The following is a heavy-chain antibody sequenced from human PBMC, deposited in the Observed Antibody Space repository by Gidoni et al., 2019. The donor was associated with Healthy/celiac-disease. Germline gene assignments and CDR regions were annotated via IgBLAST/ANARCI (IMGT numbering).Heavy chain of an antibody. CDR2: ISSSSSTI. CDR3: ARADYISNVAY. V-gene: IGHV3-48*01. CDR1: GFTFSRYS. J-gene: IGHJ4*02. D-gene: IGHD4-4*01. Sequence: EVQLVESGGGLVQPGGSLRLSCAASGFTFSRYSMNWVRQAPGKGLEWVSYISSSSSTIFSADSVKGRFTISRDNAKNSLYLQLNSRRAEDTTVYYCARADYISNVAYWGQGTLVTVSS.